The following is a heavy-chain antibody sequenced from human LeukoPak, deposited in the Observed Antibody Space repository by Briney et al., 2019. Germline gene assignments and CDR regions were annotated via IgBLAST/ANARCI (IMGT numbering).Heavy chain of an antibody. J-gene: IGHJ4*02. CDR2: INHSGST. Sequence: KSSETLSLTCAVYGGSFSGYYWSWIRQPPGKGLEWIGEINHSGSTNYNPSLKSRVTISVDTSKNQFSLKLSSVTAADTAVYYCAREPAGVRSGSYYRHFDYWGQGTLVTVSS. CDR1: GGSFSGYY. V-gene: IGHV4-34*01. CDR3: AREPAGVRSGSYYRHFDY. D-gene: IGHD3-10*01.